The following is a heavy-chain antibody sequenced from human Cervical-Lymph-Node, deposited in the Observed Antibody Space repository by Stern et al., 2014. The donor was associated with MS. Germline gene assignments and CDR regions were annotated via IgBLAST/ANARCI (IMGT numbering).Heavy chain of an antibody. Sequence: QVQLVQSGAEVKKPGASGKVSCKASGYTFTNYYMHWVRQAPGQGLEWMGIINPSGGSTSYAQKFQGRVTMTRDTSTSTVYMEVSSLRSEDTAVYYCAREVAGHRLGMMDVWGQGTTVTVSS. CDR3: AREVAGHRLGMMDV. V-gene: IGHV1-46*01. J-gene: IGHJ6*02. CDR2: INPSGGST. CDR1: GYTFTNYY. D-gene: IGHD6-19*01.